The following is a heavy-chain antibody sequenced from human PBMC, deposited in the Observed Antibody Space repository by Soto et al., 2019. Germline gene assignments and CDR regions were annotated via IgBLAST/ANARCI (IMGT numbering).Heavy chain of an antibody. Sequence: QVQLVQSGAEVKKPGSSVKVSCKASGGTFSSYAISWVRQAPGQGLEWMGGIIPIFGTANYAQKFQGRVTITADESTSTAYMELSCLRSEDTAVYYCARYDPFSDVDIVAGAYFDYWGQGTLVTVSS. D-gene: IGHD5-12*01. J-gene: IGHJ4*02. V-gene: IGHV1-69*01. CDR2: IIPIFGTA. CDR1: GGTFSSYA. CDR3: ARYDPFSDVDIVAGAYFDY.